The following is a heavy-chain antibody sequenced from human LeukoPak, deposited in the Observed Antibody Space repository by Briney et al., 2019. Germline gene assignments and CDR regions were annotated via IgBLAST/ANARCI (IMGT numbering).Heavy chain of an antibody. CDR3: AKHLVDAFDI. CDR1: GFTFSTYG. Sequence: GGSLRLSCVASGFTFSTYGMSWVRQAPGKGLECVSAISGSGGSTYYADSVKGRFTISRDNSKNTLYLQMNSLRAEDTAVYYCAKHLVDAFDIWGQGTMVTVSS. CDR2: ISGSGGST. V-gene: IGHV3-23*01. J-gene: IGHJ3*02. D-gene: IGHD6-13*01.